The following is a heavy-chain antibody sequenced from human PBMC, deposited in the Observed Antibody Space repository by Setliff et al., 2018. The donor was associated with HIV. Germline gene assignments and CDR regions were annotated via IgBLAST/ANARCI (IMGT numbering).Heavy chain of an antibody. CDR1: GITFSTNA. CDR3: ARGHRTSDAFDV. Sequence: PGGCLRLSCAASGITFSTNAMHWVRQVPGKGLQWVAVIAHDGSTQYYADSVLGRFTISRDNSKNTLDLQMNSLRVDDTAIYYCARGHRTSDAFDVWGQGTMVTVSS. CDR2: IAHDGSTQ. D-gene: IGHD2-2*01. V-gene: IGHV3-30*03. J-gene: IGHJ3*01.